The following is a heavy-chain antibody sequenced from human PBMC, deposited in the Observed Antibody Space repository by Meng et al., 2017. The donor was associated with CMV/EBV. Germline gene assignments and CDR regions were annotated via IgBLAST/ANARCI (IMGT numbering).Heavy chain of an antibody. CDR1: GFTFSSYS. V-gene: IGHV3-21*01. CDR3: ARVLEDVVVVVPNYYYGMDV. J-gene: IGHJ6*01. CDR2: ISSSSSYT. Sequence: GGSLRLPCAASGFTFSSYSSIWVRQSPGKGLEWVSSISSSSSYTFYIDSVKGRFTISRDNAKNLVYLQMNSLRAEDTAMYYCARVLEDVVVVVPNYYYGMDVWGQGTTVTVSS. D-gene: IGHD2-15*01.